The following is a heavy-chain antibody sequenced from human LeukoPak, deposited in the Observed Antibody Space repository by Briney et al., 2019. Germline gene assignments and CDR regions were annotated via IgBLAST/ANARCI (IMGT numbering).Heavy chain of an antibody. D-gene: IGHD2-2*01. V-gene: IGHV4-39*07. CDR1: GGSINSNNYY. Sequence: SETLSLTCTVSGGSINSNNYYWGWIRQPPGKGLEWIGSIYSSGSAYYNPSLKSRVTISVDTSKNQFSLKLSSVTAADTAEYYCAREVPAAYFDPWGQGTLVTVSS. J-gene: IGHJ5*02. CDR2: IYSSGSA. CDR3: AREVPAAYFDP.